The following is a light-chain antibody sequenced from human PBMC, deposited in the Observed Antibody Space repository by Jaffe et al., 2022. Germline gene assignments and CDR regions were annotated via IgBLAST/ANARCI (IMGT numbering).Light chain of an antibody. CDR3: QQYYFYWT. CDR2: KAS. J-gene: IGKJ1*01. Sequence: DIQMTQSPSTLSASVGDRVTITCRASQTIDNYLAWYQQKPGEAPKLLIYKASSLEGGVPSRFSGSGSGTEFTLTISSLQPDDYATYYCQQYYFYWTFGQGTKVE. CDR1: QTIDNY. V-gene: IGKV1-5*03.